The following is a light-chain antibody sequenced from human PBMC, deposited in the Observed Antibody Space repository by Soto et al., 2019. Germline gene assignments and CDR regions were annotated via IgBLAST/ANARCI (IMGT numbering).Light chain of an antibody. CDR3: QQYHNWPWA. J-gene: IGKJ5*01. Sequence: DLGITKAAYRLGGSMCEGGVLICKFSQSVLYSSNNQNYLAWYQQKPGQPPKLLIYWASTREFGVPDRFSASGSGTGFRLTCSRSQSQDSAVSICQQYHNWPWAFGRGTRLEIK. CDR1: QSVLYSSNNQNY. CDR2: WAS. V-gene: IGKV4-1*01.